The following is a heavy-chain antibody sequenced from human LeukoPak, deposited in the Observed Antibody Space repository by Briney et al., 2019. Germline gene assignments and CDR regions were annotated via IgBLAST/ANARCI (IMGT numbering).Heavy chain of an antibody. V-gene: IGHV4-59*01. D-gene: IGHD4-17*01. CDR1: GGSISSYY. CDR2: IYYSGST. CDR3: ARRGLRSLRVTTPSFDY. Sequence: SETLSLTCTVSGGSISSYYWSWIRQPPGKGLEWIGYIYYSGSTNYNPSLKSRVTISVDTSKNQFSLKLSSVTAADTAVYYCARRGLRSLRVTTPSFDYWGQGTLVTVSP. J-gene: IGHJ4*02.